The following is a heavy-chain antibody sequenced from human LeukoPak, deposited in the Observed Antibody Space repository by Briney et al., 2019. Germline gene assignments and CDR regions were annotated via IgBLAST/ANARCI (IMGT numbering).Heavy chain of an antibody. CDR1: GYTFTSYD. CDR3: ARGAYYYGSGSHPFDY. V-gene: IGHV1-8*01. CDR2: MNPNSGNT. Sequence: ASVKVSCKASGYTFTSYDINWVRQATGQGLEWMGWMNPNSGNTGYAQKFQGRVTMTRNTSISTAYMELSSLRSEDTAVYYCARGAYYYGSGSHPFDYWGQGTLVTVS. J-gene: IGHJ4*02. D-gene: IGHD3-10*01.